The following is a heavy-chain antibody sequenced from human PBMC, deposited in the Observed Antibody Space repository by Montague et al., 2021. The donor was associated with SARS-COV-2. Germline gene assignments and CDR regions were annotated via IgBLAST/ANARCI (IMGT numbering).Heavy chain of an antibody. J-gene: IGHJ4*02. V-gene: IGHV4-34*01. CDR1: DGSFSDYS. Sequence: SETLSLTCAVYDGSFSDYSWTWIRQPPGKGLESIGEINHRGSTNYNPSLKSRVTISVDTSKNQFSLKMTSVTAADTAVYYCARGRQHINMVVVVVTGGEYYVDFWGQGTLVAGSS. CDR3: ARGRQHINMVVVVVTGGEYYVDF. CDR2: INHRGST. D-gene: IGHD3-22*01.